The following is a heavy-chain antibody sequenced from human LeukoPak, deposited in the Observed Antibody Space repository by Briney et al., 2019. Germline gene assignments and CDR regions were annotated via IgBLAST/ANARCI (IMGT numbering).Heavy chain of an antibody. CDR2: FDPEDGET. CDR1: GYTLTELS. CDR3: ATANPSGAAIPSRIDY. V-gene: IGHV1-24*01. J-gene: IGHJ4*02. Sequence: ASVNVSCKVSGYTLTELSMHWVRQAPGKGLEWMGGFDPEDGETIYAQKFQGRVTMTEDTSTDTAYMELSSLRSEDTAVYYCATANPSGAAIPSRIDYWGQGTLVTVSS. D-gene: IGHD2-2*01.